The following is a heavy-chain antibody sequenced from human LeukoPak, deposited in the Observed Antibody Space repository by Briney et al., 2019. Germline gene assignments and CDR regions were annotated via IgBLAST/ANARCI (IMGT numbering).Heavy chain of an antibody. J-gene: IGHJ6*03. CDR3: ARGSHGNYYYYYYMDF. V-gene: IGHV4-34*01. CDR1: GGSFSGYY. CDR2: ITHSGST. D-gene: IGHD1-1*01. Sequence: SETLSLTCAVYGGSFSGYYWSWIRQPPGKGLEWIGEITHSGSTNYSPSLKSRVTISVDTSKNQFSLKLSSVTAADTAVYYCARGSHGNYYYYYYMDFWGEGSTVTVSS.